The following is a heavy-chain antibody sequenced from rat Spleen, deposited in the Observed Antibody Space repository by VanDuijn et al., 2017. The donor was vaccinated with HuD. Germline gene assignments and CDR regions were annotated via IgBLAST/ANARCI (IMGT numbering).Heavy chain of an antibody. CDR3: ARTLGYWGFDY. CDR1: GFTFSNYD. D-gene: IGHD2-5*01. CDR2: ISTSGGGP. J-gene: IGHJ2*01. Sequence: EVELVESGGGLVQPGGSMKLSCAASGFTFSNYDMAWVRQAPTKGLEWVASISTSGGGPYYRDSVKGRFTISRDNAESTLYLQMDSLRSEDTATYYCARTLGYWGFDYWGQGVMVTVSS. V-gene: IGHV5-25*01.